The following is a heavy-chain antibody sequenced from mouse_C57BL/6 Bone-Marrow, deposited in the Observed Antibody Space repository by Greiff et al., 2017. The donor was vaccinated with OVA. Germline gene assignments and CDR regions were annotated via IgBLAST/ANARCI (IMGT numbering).Heavy chain of an antibody. CDR2: IDPSDSYT. CDR3: ARGEGSSYPTFAY. D-gene: IGHD1-1*01. Sequence: QVQLQQPGAELVKPGASVKLSCKASGYTFTSYWMQWVKQRPGQGLEWIGEIDPSDSYTNYNQKFKGKATLTVDTSSSTAYMQLSSLTSEDSAVYYCARGEGSSYPTFAYWGQGTLVTVSA. J-gene: IGHJ3*01. CDR1: GYTFTSYW. V-gene: IGHV1-50*01.